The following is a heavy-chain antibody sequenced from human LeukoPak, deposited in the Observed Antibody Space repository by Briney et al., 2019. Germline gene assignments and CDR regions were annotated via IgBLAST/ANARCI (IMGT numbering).Heavy chain of an antibody. CDR1: GYTFTSYG. D-gene: IGHD3-22*01. V-gene: IGHV1-18*01. CDR3: ARDGGYYYDSSGYLRVIYYFDY. Sequence: ASVKVSCKASGYTFTSYGISWVRQAPGQGLEWMGWISAYNGNTNYAQKLQGRVTMTTDTSTSTAYMEPRSLRSDDTAVYYCARDGGYYYDSSGYLRVIYYFDYWGQGTLVTVSS. J-gene: IGHJ4*02. CDR2: ISAYNGNT.